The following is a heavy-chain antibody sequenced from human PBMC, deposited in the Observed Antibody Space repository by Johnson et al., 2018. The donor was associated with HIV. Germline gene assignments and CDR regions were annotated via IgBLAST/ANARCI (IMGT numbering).Heavy chain of an antibody. D-gene: IGHD2-15*01. CDR1: GFTFDDYA. CDR2: ISWNSGSI. V-gene: IGHV3-9*01. CDR3: TTGDIVVVLTAMLLPLHDAFDI. Sequence: VQLVESGGGLVQPGRSLRLSCAASGFTFDDYAMHWVRQVPGKGLEWVSGISWNSGSIGYVDSVKGRFTISRDNAKNSLYLQMNSLRPEDTAVYYCTTGDIVVVLTAMLLPLHDAFDIWGQGAMVTVSS. J-gene: IGHJ3*02.